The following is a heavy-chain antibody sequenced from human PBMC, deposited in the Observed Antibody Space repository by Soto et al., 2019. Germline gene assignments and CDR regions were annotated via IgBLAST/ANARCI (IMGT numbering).Heavy chain of an antibody. CDR2: IYSGGTT. Sequence: EVQLVESGGGLVQPGGSLRLSCAASGFTVSSNYMSWVRQAPGKGLEWVSVIYSGGTTYYADSVKGRFTISRDNAKNTLYLQMNSLRAEDTAVYYCAREARTPIRYSDSEGYWGQGTLVTVSS. CDR3: AREARTPIRYSDSEGY. D-gene: IGHD5-12*01. V-gene: IGHV3-66*01. CDR1: GFTVSSNY. J-gene: IGHJ4*02.